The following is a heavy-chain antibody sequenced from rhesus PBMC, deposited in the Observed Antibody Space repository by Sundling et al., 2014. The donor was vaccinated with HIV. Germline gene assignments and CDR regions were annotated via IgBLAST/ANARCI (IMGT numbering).Heavy chain of an antibody. V-gene: IGHV4-106*01. CDR2: IYGGGGRT. J-gene: IGHJ4*01. Sequence: QVQLQESGPGQVKPSETLYLTCAVSGGSVSESHYWSWIRQAPGKGLEWIGYIYGGGGRTYYNPSLQSRVTMSTDTSRNQFSLRLSDMTAADTAVYYCARDPGGYYFDFWGQGVLVTVSS. CDR3: ARDPGGYYFDF. CDR1: GGSVSESHY. D-gene: IGHD3-22*01.